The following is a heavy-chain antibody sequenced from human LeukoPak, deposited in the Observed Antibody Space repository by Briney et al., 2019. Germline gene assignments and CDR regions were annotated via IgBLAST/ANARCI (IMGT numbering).Heavy chain of an antibody. V-gene: IGHV3-30*18. D-gene: IGHD6-13*01. CDR2: ISYDGSDK. Sequence: GGSLRLSCAASGFTFSSYGMHWVRQAPGKGLEWVAVISYDGSDKYYADSVKGRFTISRDNSKNTLYLQMNSLRAEDTAVYYCAKAPLAAAGGNWGQGTLVTVSS. J-gene: IGHJ4*02. CDR3: AKAPLAAAGGN. CDR1: GFTFSSYG.